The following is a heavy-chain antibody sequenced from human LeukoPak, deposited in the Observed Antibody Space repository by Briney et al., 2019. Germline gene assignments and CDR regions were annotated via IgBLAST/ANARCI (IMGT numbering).Heavy chain of an antibody. J-gene: IGHJ1*01. V-gene: IGHV1-46*01. D-gene: IGHD3-9*01. CDR2: INPSGGST. Sequence: ASVKVSCKASGYTFTSYYMHWVRQAPGQGLEWMGIINPSGGSTSYAQKFQGRVTMTRDTSTSTVYMELSSLRSEDTAVYYCARGSATPPFDWLFPSTEYFQHWGQGTLVTVS. CDR3: ARGSATPPFDWLFPSTEYFQH. CDR1: GYTFTSYY.